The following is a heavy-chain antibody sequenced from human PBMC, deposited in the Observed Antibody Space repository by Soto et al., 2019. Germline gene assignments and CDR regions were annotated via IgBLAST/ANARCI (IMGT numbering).Heavy chain of an antibody. D-gene: IGHD2-15*01. CDR1: GFTFSSYA. CDR2: ISYDGSNK. CDR3: ARAEVVVAGAIYFDY. Sequence: GGSLRLSCAASGFTFSSYAMHWVRQAPGKGLEWVAVISYDGSNKYYADSVKGRFTISRDNSKNTLYLQMNSLRAEDTAVYYCARAEVVVAGAIYFDYWGQGTLVTVSS. V-gene: IGHV3-30-3*01. J-gene: IGHJ4*02.